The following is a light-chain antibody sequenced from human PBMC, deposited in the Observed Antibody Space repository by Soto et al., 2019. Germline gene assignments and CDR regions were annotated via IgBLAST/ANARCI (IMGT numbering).Light chain of an antibody. V-gene: IGLV2-8*01. CDR1: SSDVGGYNY. Sequence: QSVLTQPPSASGSPGQSVTISCTGTSSDVGGYNYVSWYQQHPGKAPKLMIYEVSKRPSGVPDRFSGSKSGNTASLTVSGLQAEDEADYYCSSYAGSNNFVYVFGXGTKVTVL. J-gene: IGLJ1*01. CDR2: EVS. CDR3: SSYAGSNNFVYV.